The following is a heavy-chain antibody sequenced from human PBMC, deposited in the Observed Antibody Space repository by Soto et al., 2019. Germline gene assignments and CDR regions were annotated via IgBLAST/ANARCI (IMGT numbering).Heavy chain of an antibody. CDR3: AREYCTSESCYGSDY. V-gene: IGHV1-18*01. CDR1: GYSFTTYG. D-gene: IGHD2-8*01. CDR2: ISADSVNT. Sequence: ASLKVSCKAGGYSFTTYGISWVRQAPGEGLEWMGWISADSVNTKSAQKFQDRLTMTTDTSTSTAYMELGSLRSDDTAIYYCAREYCTSESCYGSDYWGQGTLVTVSS. J-gene: IGHJ4*02.